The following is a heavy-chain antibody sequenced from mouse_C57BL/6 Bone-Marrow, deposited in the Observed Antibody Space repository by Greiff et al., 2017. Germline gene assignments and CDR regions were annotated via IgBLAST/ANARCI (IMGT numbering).Heavy chain of an antibody. CDR1: GFTFSSYA. J-gene: IGHJ4*01. Sequence: EVHLVESGGGLVKPGGSLKLSCAASGFTFSSYAMSWVRQTPEKRLEWVATISDGGSYTYYPDNVKGRFTISRDNAKNNLYLQMSHLKSEDTAMYYCARDREAFYAMDYWGQGTSVTVSS. CDR2: ISDGGSYT. V-gene: IGHV5-4*01. D-gene: IGHD3-1*01. CDR3: ARDREAFYAMDY.